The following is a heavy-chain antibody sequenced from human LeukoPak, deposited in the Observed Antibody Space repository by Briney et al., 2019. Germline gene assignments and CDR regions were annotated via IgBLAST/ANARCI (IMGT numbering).Heavy chain of an antibody. J-gene: IGHJ4*02. V-gene: IGHV1-2*02. CDR1: GYTFTGYY. CDR3: ARSVDYGGNSVLYYFDY. D-gene: IGHD4-23*01. CDR2: INPNSGGT. Sequence: GASVKVSCKASGYTFTGYYMHWVRQAPGQGLEWMGWINPNSGGTNYAQKFQGRVTMTRDTSISTAYMELSRLRSDDTAVYYCARSVDYGGNSVLYYFDYWGQGTLVTVSS.